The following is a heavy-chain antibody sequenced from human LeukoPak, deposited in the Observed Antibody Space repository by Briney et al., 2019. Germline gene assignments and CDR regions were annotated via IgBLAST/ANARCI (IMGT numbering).Heavy chain of an antibody. J-gene: IGHJ4*02. D-gene: IGHD4-17*01. CDR2: IHYTGST. CDR1: GASTSSYY. V-gene: IGHV4-59*01. Sequence: SETLSLTCTVPGASTSSYYWNWIRQSPGRGLEWLGYIHYTGSTNYNPSLKSRVTISADTSKNQFSLKLRSVTAADTDVYYCARATKDYGVFDFWGQGTLVTVSS. CDR3: ARATKDYGVFDF.